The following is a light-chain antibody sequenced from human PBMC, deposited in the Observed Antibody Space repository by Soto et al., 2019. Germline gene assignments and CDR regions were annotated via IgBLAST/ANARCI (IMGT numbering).Light chain of an antibody. Sequence: AIRMTQSPSSLSASTGDRVTITCRASQGISSYLAWYQQKPGKAPKLLIYAASTLQSGLPSRFSGSGSGTDFSLTISCLQSEDFATYYCQQYYSYPQLTFGGGTKVEIK. CDR2: AAS. V-gene: IGKV1-8*01. J-gene: IGKJ4*01. CDR1: QGISSY. CDR3: QQYYSYPQLT.